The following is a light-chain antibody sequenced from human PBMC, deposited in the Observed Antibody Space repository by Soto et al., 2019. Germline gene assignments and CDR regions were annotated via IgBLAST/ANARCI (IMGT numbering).Light chain of an antibody. CDR2: DAF. CDR1: QSISSY. V-gene: IGKV3-11*01. CDR3: QQRSNWPLT. Sequence: EIVLTQLPATLSLSPGERATLSCRASQSISSYLAWYQQKPGQAPRPLIYDAFNRATGIPARFSGSGSGTDFTLTISSLEPEDFAVYYCQQRSNWPLTFGGGTKVDIK. J-gene: IGKJ4*01.